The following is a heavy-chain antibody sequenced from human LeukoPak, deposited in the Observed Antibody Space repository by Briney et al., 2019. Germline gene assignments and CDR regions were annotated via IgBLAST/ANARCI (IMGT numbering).Heavy chain of an antibody. CDR2: IYPDDSDT. D-gene: IGHD3-22*01. CDR3: ASLFKITYYNDSSVTRYVEN. CDR1: GNTFNNYW. J-gene: IGHJ4*02. Sequence: GESLKISCQGSGNTFNNYWIGWVRQMPGQGLEWMGSIYPDDSDTRYSPPFRGQVTFSADKSINTAFLQWSSLKASDTAMYVCASLFKITYYNDSSVTRYVENWGQGTLVTVSS. V-gene: IGHV5-51*01.